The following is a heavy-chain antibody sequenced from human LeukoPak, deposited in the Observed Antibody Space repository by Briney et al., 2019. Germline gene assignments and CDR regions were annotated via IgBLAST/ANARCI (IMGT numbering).Heavy chain of an antibody. CDR1: AGSFSGYY. D-gene: IGHD4-17*01. V-gene: IGHV4-34*01. CDR3: AKPIPSYGDCSDY. J-gene: IGHJ4*02. Sequence: PSETLSLTCAVYAGSFSGYYWSWIRQPPGKGLESIGEINHSGSTNYNPSLKSRVTISVDTSKNQFSLKLSSVTAADTAVYYCAKPIPSYGDCSDYWGQGTLVTVSS. CDR2: INHSGST.